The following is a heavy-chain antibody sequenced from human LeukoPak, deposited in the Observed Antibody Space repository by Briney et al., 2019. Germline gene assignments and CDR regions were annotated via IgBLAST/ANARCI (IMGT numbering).Heavy chain of an antibody. V-gene: IGHV4-59*01. D-gene: IGHD2-15*01. CDR3: ARLRGFCSGGSCYPDAFDI. J-gene: IGHJ3*02. Sequence: SETLSLTCTVSGGSISSYYWSWIRQPPGKGLEWIGYIYYSGSTNYNPSLKSRVTISVDTSKNQFSLKLSSVTAADTAVYYCARLRGFCSGGSCYPDAFDIWGQGTMVTVSS. CDR2: IYYSGST. CDR1: GGSISSYY.